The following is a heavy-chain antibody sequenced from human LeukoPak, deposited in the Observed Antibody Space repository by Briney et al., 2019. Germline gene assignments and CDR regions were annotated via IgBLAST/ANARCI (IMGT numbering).Heavy chain of an antibody. Sequence: GGSLRLSCAASGFTFSSYEMNWVRQAPGKGLEWISYISTGGSTIYYADSVKGRFTIPRDNAKKSLYLQMNSLRAEDTAVYYCAREHYDYVGGSYRINNWLDSWGQGTLVTVSS. J-gene: IGHJ5*01. CDR3: AREHYDYVGGSYRINNWLDS. CDR1: GFTFSSYE. D-gene: IGHD3-16*02. CDR2: ISTGGSTI. V-gene: IGHV3-48*03.